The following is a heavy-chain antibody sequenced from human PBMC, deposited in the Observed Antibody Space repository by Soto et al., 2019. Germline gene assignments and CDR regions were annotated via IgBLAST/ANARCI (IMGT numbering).Heavy chain of an antibody. J-gene: IGHJ3*02. CDR3: ARLDYQSSGSYAFDI. CDR1: GASVSSGSYS. D-gene: IGHD3-22*01. V-gene: IGHV4-30-2*01. Sequence: QLQLQESDSGLVRPAQTLSLTCAASGASVSSGSYSWSWIRQPPGKGLEWIGFYFQGGDAYYNPSLESRVTISVDRSKNQFSLKLRSVTAADTAVYYCARLDYQSSGSYAFDIWGQGTTVTVSS. CDR2: YFQGGDA.